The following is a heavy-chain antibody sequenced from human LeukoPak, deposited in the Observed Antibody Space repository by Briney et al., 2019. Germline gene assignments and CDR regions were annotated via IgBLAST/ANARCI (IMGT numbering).Heavy chain of an antibody. D-gene: IGHD3-3*01. CDR3: ARGSQAYDFWSCYPVGWFDP. J-gene: IGHJ5*02. Sequence: SETLSLTCNVSGDTITSTYYWGWIRPPPGKGLEWIGSISHSGNTYYNPSLKSRVTISVDTSRNHFSLNLSAVTAADTAVYYCARGSQAYDFWSCYPVGWFDPWGQGTLVTVSS. CDR1: GDTITSTYY. CDR2: ISHSGNT. V-gene: IGHV4-38-2*02.